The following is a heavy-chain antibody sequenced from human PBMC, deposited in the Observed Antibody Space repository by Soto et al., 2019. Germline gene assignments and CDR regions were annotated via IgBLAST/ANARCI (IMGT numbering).Heavy chain of an antibody. CDR3: AKNGQPPYYYYGLDV. Sequence: QGHLVQSEAEVKKPGASVKVSCKASGYTFTRYGISWVRQAPGQGLEWMGWISGYNGDTNYAQKFQDRVSMTIDTSSGTAYMALRSLTSDDTAIYYCAKNGQPPYYYYGLDVWGQGTKVTSSS. J-gene: IGHJ6*02. D-gene: IGHD2-8*01. CDR1: GYTFTRYG. CDR2: ISGYNGDT. V-gene: IGHV1-18*01.